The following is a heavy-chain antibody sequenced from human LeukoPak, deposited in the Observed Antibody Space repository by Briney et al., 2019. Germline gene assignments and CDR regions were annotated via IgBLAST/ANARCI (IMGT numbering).Heavy chain of an antibody. J-gene: IGHJ3*02. CDR3: GAAPVVVTVFLGQTDAFDI. Sequence: GGSLRLSCAASGFTFSDYYMSWIRQAPGKGLEWVSYISSSGSTIYYADSVKGRFTISRDNAKNSLYLQMNSLRAEDTAVYYCGAAPVVVTVFLGQTDAFDIWGQGTMVTVST. CDR1: GFTFSDYY. CDR2: ISSSGSTI. V-gene: IGHV3-11*01. D-gene: IGHD3-22*01.